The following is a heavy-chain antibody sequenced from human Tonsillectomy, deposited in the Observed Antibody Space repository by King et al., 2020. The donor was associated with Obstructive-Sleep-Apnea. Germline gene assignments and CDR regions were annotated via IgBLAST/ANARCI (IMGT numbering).Heavy chain of an antibody. CDR3: AKDPTGYSRNWYLY. CDR2: IRYDGSKK. Sequence: VQLVESGGGVVQPGRSLRLSCAASGFTFSTYGMHWVRHAPGKGLEGVAFIRYDGSKKYYADSVKGRFTISRDNSKNTLYLQMHSLRAEDTAVYYCAKDPTGYSRNWYLYWGQGTLVTVSS. J-gene: IGHJ4*02. V-gene: IGHV3-30*02. CDR1: GFTFSTYG. D-gene: IGHD6-13*01.